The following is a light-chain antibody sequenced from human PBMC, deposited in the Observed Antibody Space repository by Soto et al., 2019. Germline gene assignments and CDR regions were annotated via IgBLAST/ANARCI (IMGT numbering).Light chain of an antibody. J-gene: IGKJ1*01. Sequence: EIVLTQSPATLSLSPWERSTLSFGASQSVIRYLAWYQQRPGQAPRLLIYDASYRATGIPARFSGSGSGTDFTLTISSLEPEDSAVYFCQQRSNWLWTFGQGTKVDIK. CDR3: QQRSNWLWT. V-gene: IGKV3-11*01. CDR1: QSVIRY. CDR2: DAS.